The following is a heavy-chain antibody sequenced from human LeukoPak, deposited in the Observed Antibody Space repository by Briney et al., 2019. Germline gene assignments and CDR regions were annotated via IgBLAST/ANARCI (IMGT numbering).Heavy chain of an antibody. CDR2: FDPEDGET. Sequence: ASVKGSCKVSGYTLTALSMHWVRQAPGKGLEWMGGFDPEDGETIYTQKFQGRVTMTEDTSTDTAYMELSSLRSEDTAVYYCATDYKRPPYYYYYGMDVWGQGTTVTVSS. CDR3: ATDYKRPPYYYYYGMDV. D-gene: IGHD3-10*01. J-gene: IGHJ6*02. CDR1: GYTLTALS. V-gene: IGHV1-24*01.